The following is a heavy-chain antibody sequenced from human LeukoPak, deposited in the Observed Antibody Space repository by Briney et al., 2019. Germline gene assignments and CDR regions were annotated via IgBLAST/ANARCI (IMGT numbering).Heavy chain of an antibody. CDR1: GYSFTSYW. CDR3: ARPPGDIVVVPAAPDY. V-gene: IGHV5-51*01. CDR2: IYPGDSDT. D-gene: IGHD2-2*01. Sequence: GESLKISCKVSGYSFTSYWIGWVRQMPGKGLGWMGIIYPGDSDTRYSPSFQGQVTISADKSISTAYLQWSSLKASDTAMYYCARPPGDIVVVPAAPDYWGQGTLVTVSS. J-gene: IGHJ4*02.